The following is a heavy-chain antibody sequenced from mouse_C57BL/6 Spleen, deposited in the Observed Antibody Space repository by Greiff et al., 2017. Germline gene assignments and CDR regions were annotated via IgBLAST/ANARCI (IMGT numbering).Heavy chain of an antibody. CDR3: ARLDYGSSYFDY. Sequence: QVQLQQPGAELVKPGASVKMSCKASGYTFTSYWITWVKQRPGQGLEWIGDIYPGSGSTNYNEKFKSKATLTVDTSSSTAYMQLSSLTSEDSAVYYCARLDYGSSYFDYWGQGITLTVSS. J-gene: IGHJ2*01. CDR2: IYPGSGST. CDR1: GYTFTSYW. D-gene: IGHD1-1*01. V-gene: IGHV1-55*01.